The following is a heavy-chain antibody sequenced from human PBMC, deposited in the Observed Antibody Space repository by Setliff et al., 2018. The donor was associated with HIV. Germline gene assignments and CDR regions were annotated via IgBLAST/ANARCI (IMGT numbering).Heavy chain of an antibody. Sequence: SETLSLTCTVSSGSISDYYWGWIRQPPGKGLEWIGYIHASGSTYYNPSLKSRVTISVDTSKNQFSLKLSSVTAADTAVYYCARVQVSGTYPIDYWGQGTLVTVSS. CDR3: ARVQVSGTYPIDY. CDR1: SGSISDYY. D-gene: IGHD3-10*01. CDR2: IHASGST. J-gene: IGHJ4*02. V-gene: IGHV4-4*09.